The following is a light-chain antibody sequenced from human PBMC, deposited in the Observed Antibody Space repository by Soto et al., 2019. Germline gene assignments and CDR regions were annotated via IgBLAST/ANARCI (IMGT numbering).Light chain of an antibody. CDR1: SSDVGGYNY. V-gene: IGLV2-11*01. J-gene: IGLJ3*02. CDR3: CSYAGSPGNWV. Sequence: QSALTQPRSVSGSPGQSVTISCTGTSSDVGGYNYVSWYQQHPGKAPKLMIYDVSKRPSGVPDRFSGSKSGNTASLTISGLQAEDEADYYCCSYAGSPGNWVFGGGTKLTVL. CDR2: DVS.